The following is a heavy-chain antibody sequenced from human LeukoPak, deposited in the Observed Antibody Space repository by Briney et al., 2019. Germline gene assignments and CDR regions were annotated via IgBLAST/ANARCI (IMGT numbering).Heavy chain of an antibody. CDR3: ARGQLWQTGWFDP. J-gene: IGHJ5*02. V-gene: IGHV3-21*01. CDR1: GFTFSDYS. D-gene: IGHD5-18*01. CDR2: ISSTSSYI. Sequence: PGRSLRLSCAASGFTFSDYSMHWVRQAPGEGLEWVSTISSTSSYIYSADSLKGRFTISRDNAKNSLYLQMSTLRAEDTAVYYCARGQLWQTGWFDPWGQETLVTVSS.